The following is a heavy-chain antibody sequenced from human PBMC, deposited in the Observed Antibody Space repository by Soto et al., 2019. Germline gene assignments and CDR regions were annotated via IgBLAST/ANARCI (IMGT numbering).Heavy chain of an antibody. CDR3: AKDPGGNSAYFQH. D-gene: IGHD2-21*02. CDR1: GFTFGSYG. J-gene: IGHJ1*01. CDR2: ISYDGSNK. V-gene: IGHV3-30*18. Sequence: GGSLRLSCAASGFTFGSYGMHWVRQAPGKGLEWVAVISYDGSNKYYADSVKGRFTISRDNSKNTLYLQMNSLRAEDTAVYYCAKDPGGNSAYFQHWGQGTLVTVSS.